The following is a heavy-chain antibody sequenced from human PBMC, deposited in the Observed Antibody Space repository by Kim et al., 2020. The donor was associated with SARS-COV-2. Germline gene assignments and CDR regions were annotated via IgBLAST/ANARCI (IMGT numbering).Heavy chain of an antibody. V-gene: IGHV5-10-1*01. CDR3: ARRPSPYFAPMDV. J-gene: IGHJ6*02. D-gene: IGHD3-9*01. Sequence: SSPSFQGHVTISADKSISTAYLQWSSLKASDTAMYYCARRPSPYFAPMDVWGQGTTVTVSS.